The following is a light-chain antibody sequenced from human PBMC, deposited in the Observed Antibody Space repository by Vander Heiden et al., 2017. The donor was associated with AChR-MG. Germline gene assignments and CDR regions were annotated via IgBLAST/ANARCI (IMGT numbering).Light chain of an antibody. V-gene: IGKV3-20*01. Sequence: EIVLTQSPGTLSLSPGERATLSCRASQSLTNNYLAWYQQKPGQAPRLLIYGASSRATGIPDRFSGSGYGPDFTLTISRREPEDFAVYYCQHNGDSPVFIFGHRTKVDIK. J-gene: IGKJ3*01. CDR2: GAS. CDR3: QHNGDSPVFI. CDR1: QSLTNNY.